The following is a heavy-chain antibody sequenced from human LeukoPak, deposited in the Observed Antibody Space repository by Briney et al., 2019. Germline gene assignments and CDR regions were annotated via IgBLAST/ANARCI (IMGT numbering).Heavy chain of an antibody. CDR2: ISYDGSNK. CDR1: GFTFSSYA. V-gene: IGHV3-30-3*01. J-gene: IGHJ3*02. D-gene: IGHD6-19*01. CDR3: ARSRGYRSGWPFDI. Sequence: PGGSLRLSCAASGFTFSSYAMHWVRQAPGKGLEWVAVISYDGSNKYYADSVKGRFTISRDNSKNTLYLQMNSLRAEDTAVYYCARSRGYRSGWPFDIWGQGTMVTVSS.